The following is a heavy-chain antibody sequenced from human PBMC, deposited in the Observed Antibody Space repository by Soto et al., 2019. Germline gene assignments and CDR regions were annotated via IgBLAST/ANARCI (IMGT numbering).Heavy chain of an antibody. CDR3: ARDHCTNGVCYAGLYFQH. Sequence: ASVKVSCKASGYTFTGYDMHWVREAPGQGLEWMGWINPNSGGTNYAQKFQGWVTMTRDTSISTAYMELSRLRSDDTAVYYCARDHCTNGVCYAGLYFQHWGQGTLVTVSS. CDR2: INPNSGGT. J-gene: IGHJ1*01. CDR1: GYTFTGYD. V-gene: IGHV1-2*04. D-gene: IGHD2-8*01.